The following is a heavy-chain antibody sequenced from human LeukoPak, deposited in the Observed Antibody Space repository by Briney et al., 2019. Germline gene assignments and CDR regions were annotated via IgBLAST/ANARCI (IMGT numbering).Heavy chain of an antibody. V-gene: IGHV3-7*04. Sequence: PGGSLRLSCAASGFTFSSYWMSWVRQAPGKGLEWVANIKQDGSEKYYVDSVKGRFTISRDNAKNSLYLQMSSLRAEDTAVYYRARVDSSGYLFDYWGQGTLVTVSS. CDR3: ARVDSSGYLFDY. D-gene: IGHD3-22*01. CDR1: GFTFSSYW. CDR2: IKQDGSEK. J-gene: IGHJ4*02.